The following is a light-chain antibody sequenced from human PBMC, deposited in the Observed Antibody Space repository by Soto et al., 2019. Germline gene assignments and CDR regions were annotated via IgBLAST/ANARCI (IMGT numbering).Light chain of an antibody. CDR2: KDS. CDR1: ALPNQY. Sequence: SYELTQPPSVSVSPGQTARITCSGDALPNQYAYWYQQKPGQAPVVVIYKDSERPSGIPERFSGSSSGTTVTLTISGVQAEDEADYYCQSADSSGNWVFGGGTKLTVL. CDR3: QSADSSGNWV. V-gene: IGLV3-25*03. J-gene: IGLJ3*02.